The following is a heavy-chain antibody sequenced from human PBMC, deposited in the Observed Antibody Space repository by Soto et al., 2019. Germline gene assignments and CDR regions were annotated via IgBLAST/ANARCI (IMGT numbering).Heavy chain of an antibody. CDR3: GHWVDSTGWSDY. J-gene: IGHJ4*02. D-gene: IGHD6-19*01. CDR1: GFSLSTTAVG. V-gene: IGHV2-5*01. Sequence: QITLKESGPTLVKPTQTLTLTCTFSGFSLSTTAVGVGWVRQPPGKSLEWLALLYWNDETRFSPSLKSRLPINKDTSKNQVVLTMTNMAPVDTATYYCGHWVDSTGWSDYWGQGTLVTVSA. CDR2: LYWNDET.